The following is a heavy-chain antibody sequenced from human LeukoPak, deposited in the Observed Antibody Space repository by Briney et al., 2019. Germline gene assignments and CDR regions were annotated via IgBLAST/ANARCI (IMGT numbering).Heavy chain of an antibody. CDR2: IYYSGST. V-gene: IGHV4-59*11. CDR3: ARAERITIFGVVIRFAP. D-gene: IGHD3-3*01. Sequence: SETLSLTCTVSGGSISSHYWSWIRQPPGKGLEWMGYIYYSGSTNYNPSLKSRVTISVDTSKNQFSLKLSSVTAADTAVYYCARAERITIFGVVIRFAPWGQGTLVTVSS. CDR1: GGSISSHY. J-gene: IGHJ5*02.